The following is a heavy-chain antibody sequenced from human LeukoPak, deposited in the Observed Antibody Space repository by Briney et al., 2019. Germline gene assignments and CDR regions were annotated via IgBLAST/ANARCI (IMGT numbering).Heavy chain of an antibody. CDR3: ADQVGATWDLDY. CDR1: GYSLTELS. V-gene: IGHV1-24*01. J-gene: IGHJ4*02. D-gene: IGHD1-26*01. Sequence: ASVKVSCKVFGYSLTELSMHWVRQAPGKGLEWMGGFDPEDGEIIYAQKFQGRVTMTEDTSTDTAYMELSSLRSEDTAVYYCADQVGATWDLDYWGQGTLVTVSS. CDR2: FDPEDGEI.